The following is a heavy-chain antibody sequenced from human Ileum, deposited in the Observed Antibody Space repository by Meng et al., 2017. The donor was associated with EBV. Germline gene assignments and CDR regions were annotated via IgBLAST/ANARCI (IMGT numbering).Heavy chain of an antibody. D-gene: IGHD3-22*01. CDR3: ARNVPGTSAYYD. V-gene: IGHV4-28*01. CDR1: GYPISSTNW. CDR2: IYYSGGT. J-gene: IGHJ4*02. Sequence: QVAESGPGLVKPSDTMALTCAVSGYPISSTNWWGWIRQPPGKGLEWIGYIYYSGGTPYNPSLKSRVTMSVDTSKKQFSLNLNSVTAVDTAVYYCARNVPGTSAYYDWGQGTLVTVSS.